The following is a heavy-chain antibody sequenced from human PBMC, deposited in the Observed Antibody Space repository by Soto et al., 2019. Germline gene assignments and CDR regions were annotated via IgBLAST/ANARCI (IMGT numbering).Heavy chain of an antibody. CDR1: GYTFTSYG. Sequence: GASVKVSCKASGYTFTSYGISWVRQAPGQGLEWMGWISAYNGNTNYAQKLQGRVTMTTDTSTSTAYMELRSLRSDDTAVYYCASLFVGVLEGLPDDYYGMDVWGQGTTVTVSS. D-gene: IGHD2-2*01. J-gene: IGHJ6*02. CDR3: ASLFVGVLEGLPDDYYGMDV. V-gene: IGHV1-18*01. CDR2: ISAYNGNT.